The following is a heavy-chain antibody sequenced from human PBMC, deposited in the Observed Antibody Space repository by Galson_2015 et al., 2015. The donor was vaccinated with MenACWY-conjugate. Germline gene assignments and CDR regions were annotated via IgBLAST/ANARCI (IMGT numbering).Heavy chain of an antibody. D-gene: IGHD6-13*01. CDR1: GFTFSTYP. CDR3: ARDLLAALDAFDM. V-gene: IGHV3-48*04. CDR2: IGTRSGTI. Sequence: SLRLSCAASGFTFSTYPMNWVRQAPGKGLEWVSYIGTRSGTIYYADSVKGRFTISRDNAKSSLYLQMNSLRAEDTAVYYCARDLLAALDAFDMWGQGTMVTVSS. J-gene: IGHJ3*02.